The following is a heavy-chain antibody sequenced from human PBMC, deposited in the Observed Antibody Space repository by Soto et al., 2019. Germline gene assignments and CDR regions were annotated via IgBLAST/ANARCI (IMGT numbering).Heavy chain of an antibody. J-gene: IGHJ4*02. D-gene: IGHD5-18*01. CDR2: IYYSGST. CDR3: ARDIKGDNYGYGPFDC. Sequence: SEILSLTCTVSGGSISSYSLSWIRQPPGKGLEWIGYIYYSGSTNYNPSLKTRVTISLDTSTNQFSLKLSSVTAADTAVYYCARDIKGDNYGYGPFDCWGQGTLVTVSS. V-gene: IGHV4-59*01. CDR1: GGSISSYS.